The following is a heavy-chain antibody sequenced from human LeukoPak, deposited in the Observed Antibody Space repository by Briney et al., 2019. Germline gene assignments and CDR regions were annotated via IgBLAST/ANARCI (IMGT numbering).Heavy chain of an antibody. Sequence: SVKVSCKASGGTFSSYAISWVRQSPGQGLEWMGGIIPIFGTANYAQKFQGRVTITADESTSTAYMELSSLRSEDTAVYYCARGHGSGSYDDYWGQGTLVTVSS. CDR2: IIPIFGTA. D-gene: IGHD3-10*01. J-gene: IGHJ4*02. CDR3: ARGHGSGSYDDY. CDR1: GGTFSSYA. V-gene: IGHV1-69*13.